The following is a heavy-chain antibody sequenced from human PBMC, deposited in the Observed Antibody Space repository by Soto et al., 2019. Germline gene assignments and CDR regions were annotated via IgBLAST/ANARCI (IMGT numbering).Heavy chain of an antibody. Sequence: PSETLSLTCTVSGGSISSYYWSWIRQPPWKGLEWIGYIYYSGSTNYNPSLKSRVTISVDTSKNQFSLKLSSVTAADTAVYYCARLAVAGRDQVYYFDYWGQGTQVTVSS. V-gene: IGHV4-59*08. CDR2: IYYSGST. D-gene: IGHD6-19*01. CDR1: GGSISSYY. J-gene: IGHJ4*02. CDR3: ARLAVAGRDQVYYFDY.